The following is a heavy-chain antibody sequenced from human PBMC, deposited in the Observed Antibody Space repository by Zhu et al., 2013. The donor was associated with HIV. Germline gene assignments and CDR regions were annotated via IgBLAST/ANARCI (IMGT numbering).Heavy chain of an antibody. Sequence: QVQLVQSGAEVKKPGASVKVSCKASGYTFTGYYIHWVRQAPGQGLEWVGWMNPNSGGTNYAQKFQGRVTMTRDTSISTAYMELDRLTSDDTAVFYCARAMLSNMWREDDKILLLTLMDVVGPRGHGHRLL. CDR3: ARAMLSNMWREDDKILLLTLMDV. V-gene: IGHV1-2*02. D-gene: IGHD3-16*01. J-gene: IGHJ6*02. CDR1: GYTFTGYY. CDR2: MNPNSGGT.